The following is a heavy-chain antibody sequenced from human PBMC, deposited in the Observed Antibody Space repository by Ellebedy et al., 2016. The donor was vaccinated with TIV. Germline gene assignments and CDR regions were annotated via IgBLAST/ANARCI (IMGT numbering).Heavy chain of an antibody. CDR3: ARDFD. V-gene: IGHV3-7*01. CDR2: IKQDGSEK. Sequence: GGSLRLSCAASGFTFSDHYMDWVRQAPGKGLEWVANIKQDGSEKYYVDSVRGRFTISRDNAKNSLFLQMNSLRAEDTAVYYCARDFDWGQGTLVTVSS. J-gene: IGHJ4*02. CDR1: GFTFSDHY.